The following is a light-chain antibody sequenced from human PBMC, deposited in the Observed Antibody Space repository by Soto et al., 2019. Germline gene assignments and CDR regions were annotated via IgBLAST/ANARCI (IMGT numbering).Light chain of an antibody. J-gene: IGKJ4*01. V-gene: IGKV1-9*01. Sequence: DMPWTQYASFLAGCVGDIVTITCLDSKDISNYLAWYQKKPGKEHKLLIYDAASLESGVPSRFSGSGSGTEFTLTISSLQPEDFATYYRQLANSLPLSSGGRSK. CDR1: KDISNY. CDR2: DAA. CDR3: QLANSLPLS.